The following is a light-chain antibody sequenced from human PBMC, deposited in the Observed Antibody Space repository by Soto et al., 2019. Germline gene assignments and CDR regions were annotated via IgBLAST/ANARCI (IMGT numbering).Light chain of an antibody. CDR3: QQYNNWPYT. CDR1: QSVSSN. Sequence: EIGMTQSPATLSVSPGERATLSCRASQSVSSNLAWYQQKPGQAPRLLIYGASTRATGIPARFSGSGSGTEFPLTISSLQSEGFAAYYCQQYNNWPYTFGHGTKLEIK. V-gene: IGKV3-15*01. CDR2: GAS. J-gene: IGKJ2*01.